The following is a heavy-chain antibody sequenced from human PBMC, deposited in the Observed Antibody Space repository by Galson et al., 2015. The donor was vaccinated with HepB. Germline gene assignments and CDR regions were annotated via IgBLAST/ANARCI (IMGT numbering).Heavy chain of an antibody. CDR3: ARVADADYGDHSHFDY. CDR1: GFTFSDYY. V-gene: IGHV3-11*06. J-gene: IGHJ4*02. Sequence: SLRLSCAASGFTFSDYYMSWIRQAPGKGLEWVSYISSSSTYTNYADSVKGRFTISRDNAKKSLYLQRNSLRAEDTAVYYCARVADADYGDHSHFDYWGQGTLVTVSS. D-gene: IGHD4-17*01. CDR2: ISSSSTYT.